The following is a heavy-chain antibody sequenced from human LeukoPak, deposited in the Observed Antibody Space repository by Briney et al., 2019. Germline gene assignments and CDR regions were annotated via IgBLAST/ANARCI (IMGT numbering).Heavy chain of an antibody. CDR2: IYPGDSDT. Sequence: GESLKISYKGSGCSFTNYWIGWVRQMPGRGLEWMGIIYPGDSDTRYSPSFQGQVTFSADKCISTAYLQWSSLKASDTAMYYCAKGGDNSAFLFYWGQGTMVTVPS. J-gene: IGHJ4*02. D-gene: IGHD3-16*01. CDR1: GCSFTNYW. CDR3: AKGGDNSAFLFY. V-gene: IGHV5-51*01.